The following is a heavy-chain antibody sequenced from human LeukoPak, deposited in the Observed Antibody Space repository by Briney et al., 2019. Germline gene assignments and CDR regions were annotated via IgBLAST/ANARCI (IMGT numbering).Heavy chain of an antibody. CDR1: GYTFTSYY. Sequence: GASVKVSCKVSGYTFTSYYMHLVRQAPGQGLEWMGIINPGGGSISYAQKFQGRVTMTRDMSTSTVYMELSSLTSEDTAVYYCARDFRDAFDVWGQGTMVTVSS. CDR2: INPGGGSI. V-gene: IGHV1-46*01. J-gene: IGHJ3*01. CDR3: ARDFRDAFDV.